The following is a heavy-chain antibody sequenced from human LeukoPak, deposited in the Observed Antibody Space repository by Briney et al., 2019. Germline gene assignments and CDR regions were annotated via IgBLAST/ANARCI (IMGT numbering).Heavy chain of an antibody. Sequence: GGSLRLSCVASGFTFSEYYMSWIRQAPGKGLEWVSYISSRGTSKYYADSVKGRFTISRDNAKNSMYLQMNSLRVEDTAVYYCVGPEIPAAIDYFHYWGQGTLVTVSS. CDR1: GFTFSEYY. J-gene: IGHJ4*02. CDR3: VGPEIPAAIDYFHY. V-gene: IGHV3-11*01. CDR2: ISSRGTSK. D-gene: IGHD2-2*01.